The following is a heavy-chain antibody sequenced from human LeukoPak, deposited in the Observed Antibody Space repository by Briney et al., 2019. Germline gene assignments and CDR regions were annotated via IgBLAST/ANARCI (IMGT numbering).Heavy chain of an antibody. CDR3: ARMTALDAFDI. Sequence: GGSLRLSCAASGFTFSDYYMSWLRQAPGKGLEWVSYISSSGSTIYYADSVKGRFTISRDNAKNSLYPQMNSLRAEDTAVYYCARMTALDAFDIWGQGTMVTVSS. CDR2: ISSSGSTI. J-gene: IGHJ3*02. D-gene: IGHD2-21*02. V-gene: IGHV3-11*04. CDR1: GFTFSDYY.